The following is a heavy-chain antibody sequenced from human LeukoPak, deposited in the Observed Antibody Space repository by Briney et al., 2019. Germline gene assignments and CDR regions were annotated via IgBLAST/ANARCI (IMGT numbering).Heavy chain of an antibody. Sequence: SVKVSCKASGGTFSSYAISWVRQAPGQGLEWMGRIIPILGIANYAQRFQGRVTITADKSTSTAYMKLSSLRSEDTAVYYCARADPTGVRGVTTYYFDYWGQGTLVTVSS. CDR3: ARADPTGVRGVTTYYFDY. CDR2: IIPILGIA. J-gene: IGHJ4*02. D-gene: IGHD3-10*01. V-gene: IGHV1-69*04. CDR1: GGTFSSYA.